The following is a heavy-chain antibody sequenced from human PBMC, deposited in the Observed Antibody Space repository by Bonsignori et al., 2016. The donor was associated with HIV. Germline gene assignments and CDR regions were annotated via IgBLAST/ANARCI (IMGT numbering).Heavy chain of an antibody. D-gene: IGHD4-17*01. CDR3: TATGVTTWYFDL. J-gene: IGHJ2*01. V-gene: IGHV3-49*02. Sequence: WIRQPPGKGLEWVGFIRSKAYGGTTEYAASVKGRFTISRDDSKSIAYLQMNSLKTEDTAVYYCTATGVTTWYFDLWGRGTLVTVSS. CDR2: IRSKAYGGTT.